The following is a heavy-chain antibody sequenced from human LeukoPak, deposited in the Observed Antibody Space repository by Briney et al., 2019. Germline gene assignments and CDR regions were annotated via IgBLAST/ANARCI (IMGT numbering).Heavy chain of an antibody. Sequence: PGGSLRLSCAASGFTFSSYWMTWVRQAPGKGLEWVANIKQDGSKKDYVDSVKGRFTIFRDNAKDSLYLQMNSLRSEDTAVYYCAGGGSSGYPQDYWGQGTLVTVSS. D-gene: IGHD3-22*01. CDR3: AGGGSSGYPQDY. CDR2: IKQDGSKK. J-gene: IGHJ4*02. V-gene: IGHV3-7*03. CDR1: GFTFSSYW.